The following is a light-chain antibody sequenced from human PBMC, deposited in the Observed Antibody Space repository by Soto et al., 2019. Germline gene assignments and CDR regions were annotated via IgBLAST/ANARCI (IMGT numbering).Light chain of an antibody. CDR1: QSVSSD. CDR3: QQYGTSPWT. J-gene: IGKJ1*01. V-gene: IGKV3-20*01. Sequence: VMTPAPKALSVSPGHRVSLSWRASQSVSSDLAWYHQKPGQAPRLLIYGASTRATGIPDRFSGSGSGTDFTLTISRLEPEDFAVYYCQQYGTSPWTFGQGTKV. CDR2: GAS.